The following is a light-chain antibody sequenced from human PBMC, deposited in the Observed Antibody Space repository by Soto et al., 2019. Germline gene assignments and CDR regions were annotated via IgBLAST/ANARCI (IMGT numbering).Light chain of an antibody. Sequence: EVVLTQSPGTLSLSPGERATLSCRASQTVSNNYLAWYQHKPGQSPKLLIFGSSDRATGIPDRFSGSGSGTDFTLTISRLEPEDLAVYYCQQYGSSPPYTFGQGTKLEIK. CDR1: QTVSNNY. CDR2: GSS. CDR3: QQYGSSPPYT. V-gene: IGKV3-20*01. J-gene: IGKJ2*01.